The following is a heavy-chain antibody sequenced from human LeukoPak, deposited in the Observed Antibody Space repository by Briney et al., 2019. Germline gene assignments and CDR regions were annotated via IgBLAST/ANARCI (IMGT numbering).Heavy chain of an antibody. Sequence: SETLSLTCLVSAVSLSSYYWSCFRQPPAKGLEWIGYISYSGSTNYHPSLKSRVTIALGTPKNQCSLKLSSASAADTAIYYCARGERPGCDYWGLGTLVTVSS. V-gene: IGHV4-59*01. J-gene: IGHJ4*02. CDR2: ISYSGST. CDR3: ARGERPGCDY. D-gene: IGHD3-16*01. CDR1: AVSLSSYY.